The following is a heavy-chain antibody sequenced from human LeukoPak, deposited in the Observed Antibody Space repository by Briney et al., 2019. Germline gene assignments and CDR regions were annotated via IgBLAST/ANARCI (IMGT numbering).Heavy chain of an antibody. CDR2: INNNGGST. Sequence: PGGSLRLSCAASGFIFSSYAMSWVRQAPGKGLEYVSAINNNGGSTYYADSVKGRFTISRDNSKNTLYLQMGSLRADDMAVYYCARRVAVTGTGTWYFDLWGRGTLVTVSS. CDR1: GFIFSSYA. CDR3: ARRVAVTGTGTWYFDL. D-gene: IGHD6-19*01. V-gene: IGHV3-64*02. J-gene: IGHJ2*01.